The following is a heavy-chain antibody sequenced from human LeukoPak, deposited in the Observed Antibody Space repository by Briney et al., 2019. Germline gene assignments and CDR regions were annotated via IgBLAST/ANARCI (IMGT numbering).Heavy chain of an antibody. V-gene: IGHV4-34*01. CDR3: ARAPRAAGTRGERRRGAFDI. J-gene: IGHJ3*02. CDR1: GGSFRGYY. CDR2: INHSGST. Sequence: SETLSLTCAVYGGSFRGYYCSWIRHPPGKGLEWSGEINHSGSTNYSPSPKSRVTISVDTSKNQVSLKLSSVTAADTAVYYCARAPRAAGTRGERRRGAFDIWGQGTMVTVSS. D-gene: IGHD1-1*01.